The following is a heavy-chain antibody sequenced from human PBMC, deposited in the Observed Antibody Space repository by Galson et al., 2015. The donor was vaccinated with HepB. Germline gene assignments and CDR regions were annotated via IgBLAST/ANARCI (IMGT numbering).Heavy chain of an antibody. J-gene: IGHJ4*02. Sequence: SLRLSCAASGFSFRDYSMHWVRQAPGKAPEWVSLISWDGGTRYYADSVKGRFTISRDNSRNSLYLQMHSLRTDDTALYYCGKSVYEVLAAPLDSWGQGTLVIVSS. CDR2: ISWDGGTR. D-gene: IGHD5/OR15-5a*01. V-gene: IGHV3-43*01. CDR1: GFSFRDYS. CDR3: GKSVYEVLAAPLDS.